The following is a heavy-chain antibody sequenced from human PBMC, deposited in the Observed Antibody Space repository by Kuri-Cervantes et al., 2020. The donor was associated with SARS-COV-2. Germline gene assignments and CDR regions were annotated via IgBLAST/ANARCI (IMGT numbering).Heavy chain of an antibody. V-gene: IGHV3-53*01. CDR3: ARHPPVRGSSSWNWFDP. D-gene: IGHD6-13*01. CDR1: GFTVSSNY. CDR2: IYSGGST. J-gene: IGHJ5*02. Sequence: GGSLRLSCAASGFTVSSNYMSWVRQAPGKGLEWVSVIYSGGSTYYADSVKGRFTISRDNSKNTLYLQMNSLRAEDTAVYYCARHPPVRGSSSWNWFDPWGQGTLVTVSS.